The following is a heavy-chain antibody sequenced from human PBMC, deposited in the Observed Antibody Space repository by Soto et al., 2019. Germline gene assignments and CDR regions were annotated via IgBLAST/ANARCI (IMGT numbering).Heavy chain of an antibody. CDR2: ISAYNGNT. Sequence: ASVKVSCKASGYTFTSYGISWVRQAPGQGLEWMGWISAYNGNTNYAQKLQGRVTMTTDTSTSTAYMELRSLRSDDTAVYYCARDSVDIVVVPAAPAFDYWGQGTLVTVSS. D-gene: IGHD2-2*03. V-gene: IGHV1-18*01. CDR1: GYTFTSYG. CDR3: ARDSVDIVVVPAAPAFDY. J-gene: IGHJ4*02.